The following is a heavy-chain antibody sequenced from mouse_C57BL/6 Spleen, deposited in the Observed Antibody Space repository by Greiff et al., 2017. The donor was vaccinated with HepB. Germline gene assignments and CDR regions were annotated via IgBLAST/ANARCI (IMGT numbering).Heavy chain of an antibody. CDR3: ARKANWDPFDY. Sequence: VQLQQPGAELVRPGTSVKLSCKASGYTFTSYWMHWVKQRPGQGLEWIGVIDPSDSYTNYNQKFKGKATLTVDTSSSTAYMQLSSLTSEDSAVYYCARKANWDPFDYWGQGTTLTVSS. V-gene: IGHV1-59*01. D-gene: IGHD4-1*01. J-gene: IGHJ2*01. CDR2: IDPSDSYT. CDR1: GYTFTSYW.